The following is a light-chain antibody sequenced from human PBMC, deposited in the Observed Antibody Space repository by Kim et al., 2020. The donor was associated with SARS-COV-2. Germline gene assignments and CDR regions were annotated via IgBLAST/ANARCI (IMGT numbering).Light chain of an antibody. J-gene: IGKJ2*01. Sequence: SPGERATLPYRASENDNCSFLAWYQQKPGQAPGLLIYGASSRATGIPDRFRGSGSGTDFTLTISRLEPEGFGVYYCQQYGSSPMYTFGQGTKLEI. CDR3: QQYGSSPMYT. V-gene: IGKV3-20*01. CDR2: GAS. CDR1: ENDNCSF.